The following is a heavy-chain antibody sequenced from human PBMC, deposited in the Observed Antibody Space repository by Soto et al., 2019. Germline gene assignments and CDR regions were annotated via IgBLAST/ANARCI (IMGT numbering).Heavy chain of an antibody. V-gene: IGHV3-7*02. CDR2: IKEDGSEK. D-gene: IGHD5-12*01. CDR1: GFTFSVSY. CDR3: ASFSSGDYGGYVGSDY. Sequence: EVQLVESGGGLVQPGGSLRLSCAASGFTFSVSYMTWVRQAPGKGLEWVATIKEDGSEKYYVDSVRGRFTISRDNAKESLFLQMSSLRAEDTALCYCASFSSGDYGGYVGSDYWGQGTLFTVSS. J-gene: IGHJ4*02.